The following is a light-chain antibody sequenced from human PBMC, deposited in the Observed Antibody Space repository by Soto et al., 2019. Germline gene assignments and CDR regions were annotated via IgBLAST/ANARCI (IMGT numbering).Light chain of an antibody. CDR1: QSISNW. J-gene: IGKJ4*01. CDR2: RAS. Sequence: DIQMTQSPSTLSASVGDRVTITCRASQSISNWLAWYQQKPGKAPKLLIYRASSLESGVPSGFSGSGSGTEFTLTISSLQPDDFATYYCQQYNSYSPRLTFGGGTKVETK. CDR3: QQYNSYSPRLT. V-gene: IGKV1-5*03.